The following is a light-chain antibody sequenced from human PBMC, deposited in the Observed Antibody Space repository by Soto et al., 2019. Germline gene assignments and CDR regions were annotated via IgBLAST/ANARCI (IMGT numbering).Light chain of an antibody. Sequence: DIQMTQSPSSVSASVGDKVTITCRASQGVSTWLAWSQKKPGKTPNLLIYTASRLQSGVPSRFSGSGSGTDFTLTISSLQPEDFANYYCQQTTTFPLTFGGGTKVEI. V-gene: IGKV1D-12*01. J-gene: IGKJ4*01. CDR1: QGVSTW. CDR2: TAS. CDR3: QQTTTFPLT.